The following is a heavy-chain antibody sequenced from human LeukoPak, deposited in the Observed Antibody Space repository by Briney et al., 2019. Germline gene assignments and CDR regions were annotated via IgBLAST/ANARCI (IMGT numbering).Heavy chain of an antibody. CDR1: GYTFTSYG. CDR3: ASGGGGYSNGWYREDY. CDR2: ISAYNGNT. J-gene: IGHJ4*02. V-gene: IGHV1-18*01. D-gene: IGHD6-19*01. Sequence: ASVKVSCKASGYTFTSYGISWVRQAPGQGLEWMGWISAYNGNTNYAQKLQGRVTMTTDTSTSTAYMELRSLRSDDTAVYYCASGGGGYSNGWYREDYWGQGTLVTVSS.